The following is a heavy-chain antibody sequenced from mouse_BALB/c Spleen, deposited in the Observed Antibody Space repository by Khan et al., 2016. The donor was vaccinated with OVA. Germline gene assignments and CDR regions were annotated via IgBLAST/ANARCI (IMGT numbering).Heavy chain of an antibody. CDR3: ARGYWYFDV. CDR1: GYTFTNYG. V-gene: IGHV9-3-1*01. Sequence: QIQLVQSGPELKKPGETVKISCKASGYTFTNYGMNWVKQPPGKGIKGMGWINTYTGEPTYDDDFKGRFAFSFETSASTAYLQINNLKNEDTATYFCARGYWYFDVWGAGTTVTVSS. D-gene: IGHD2-2*01. CDR2: INTYTGEP. J-gene: IGHJ1*01.